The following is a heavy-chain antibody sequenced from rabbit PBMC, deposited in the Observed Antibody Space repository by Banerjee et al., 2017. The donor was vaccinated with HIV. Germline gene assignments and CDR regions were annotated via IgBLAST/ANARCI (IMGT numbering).Heavy chain of an antibody. CDR3: ARATIYVGYSYAHYFKL. Sequence: QSLEESGGDLVKPGASLTLTCTASGFSFSSYYYMCWVRQAPGKGLEWIACIYAGSSGSTYYASWATGRFTISKTSSTTVTLQMTSLTAADTATYFCARATIYVGYSYAHYFKLWGQGTLVTVS. D-gene: IGHD6-1*01. CDR2: IYAGSSGST. CDR1: GFSFSSYYY. V-gene: IGHV1S40*01. J-gene: IGHJ4*01.